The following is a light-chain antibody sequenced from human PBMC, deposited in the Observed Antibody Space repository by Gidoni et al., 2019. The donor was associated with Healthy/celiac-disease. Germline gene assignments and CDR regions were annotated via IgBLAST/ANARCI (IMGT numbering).Light chain of an antibody. V-gene: IGKV3-11*01. CDR2: DAS. Sequence: EIVLTQSPATLSLSPGERATLSCRASQSVSSYLAWYQQKPGQAPRLLIYDASNRATGIPARFSGSGSGTDFTLTISSLEPEDFAVYYCQQRSNSFGQXTKVEIK. CDR1: QSVSSY. J-gene: IGKJ1*01. CDR3: QQRSNS.